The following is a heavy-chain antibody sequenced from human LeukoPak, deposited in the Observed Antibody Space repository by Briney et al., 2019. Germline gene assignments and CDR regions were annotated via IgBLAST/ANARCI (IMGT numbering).Heavy chain of an antibody. J-gene: IGHJ3*02. V-gene: IGHV4-59*12. Sequence: TSETLSLTCTVSGGSISSYYWSWIRQPPGKGLEWIGYIYYSGSTNYNPSLKSRVTISVDTSKNQFSLKLSSVTAADTAVYYCAREKRYYDSSGPDAFDIWGQGTMVTVSS. CDR3: AREKRYYDSSGPDAFDI. D-gene: IGHD3-22*01. CDR2: IYYSGST. CDR1: GGSISSYY.